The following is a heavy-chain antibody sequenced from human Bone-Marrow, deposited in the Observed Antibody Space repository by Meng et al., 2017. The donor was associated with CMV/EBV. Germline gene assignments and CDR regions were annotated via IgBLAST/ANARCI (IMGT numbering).Heavy chain of an antibody. Sequence: GESLKISCAASGFTFSSYAMHWVRQAPGKGLEWVAFIRYDGSNKYYADAVKGRFTISRDNSKNTLYLQMNSLRAEDTAVYYCAKERTGYFDYWGQGTLVTFSS. CDR3: AKERTGYFDY. CDR1: GFTFSSYA. D-gene: IGHD1-14*01. V-gene: IGHV3-30*02. J-gene: IGHJ4*02. CDR2: IRYDGSNK.